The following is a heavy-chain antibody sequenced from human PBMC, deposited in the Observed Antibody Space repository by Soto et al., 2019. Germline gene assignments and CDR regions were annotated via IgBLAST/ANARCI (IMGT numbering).Heavy chain of an antibody. CDR3: ARHERITIFGVVHYYYYGMDV. D-gene: IGHD3-3*01. J-gene: IGHJ6*02. V-gene: IGHV5-10-1*01. CDR2: IDPSDSYT. CDR1: GCSFTSYW. Sequence: GESLKISCKGSGCSFTSYWISWVRQMPGKGLEWMGRIDPSDSYTNYSPSFQGHVTISADKSISTAYLQWSSLKASDTAMYYCARHERITIFGVVHYYYYGMDVWGQGTTVTVSS.